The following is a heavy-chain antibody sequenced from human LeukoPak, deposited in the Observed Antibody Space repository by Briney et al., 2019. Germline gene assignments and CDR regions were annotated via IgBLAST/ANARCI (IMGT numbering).Heavy chain of an antibody. D-gene: IGHD3-10*02. Sequence: GGSLRLSCALSGFTLSSYGMHWVRQAPGKGLGWVAVISYDGSNKYYADSVKGRFTISRDNSKNTLYLQMNSLRAEDTAVYYCAELGITMIGGVWGKGTTVTISS. V-gene: IGHV3-30*18. CDR2: ISYDGSNK. J-gene: IGHJ6*04. CDR3: AELGITMIGGV. CDR1: GFTLSSYG.